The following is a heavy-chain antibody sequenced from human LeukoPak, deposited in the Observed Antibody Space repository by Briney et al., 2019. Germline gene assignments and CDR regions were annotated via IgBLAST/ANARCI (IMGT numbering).Heavy chain of an antibody. CDR2: ISVYNGNT. J-gene: IGHJ4*02. CDR1: GYTFTSYG. Sequence: ASVKVSCKASGYTFTSYGISWARLAPGQGLEWMGWISVYNGNTNYAQKLQGRVTMTTDTSTSTAYMELRSLRSEDTAVYYCARAQTTTVVTPGYWGQGTLVTVSS. CDR3: ARAQTTTVVTPGY. D-gene: IGHD4-23*01. V-gene: IGHV1-18*01.